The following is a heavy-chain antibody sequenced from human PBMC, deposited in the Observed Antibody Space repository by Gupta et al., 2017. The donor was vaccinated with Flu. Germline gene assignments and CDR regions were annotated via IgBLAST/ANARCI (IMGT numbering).Heavy chain of an antibody. V-gene: IGHV1-18*01. Sequence: QVQLVQSGAEVKKPGASVKVSCKASGYTFTSYGISWVRQAPGQGLEWMGWISAYNGNTNYAQKLQGRVTMTTDTSTSTAYMELRSLRSDDTAVYYCARDLCSSTSCYVYYYYGMDVWGQGTTVTVSS. D-gene: IGHD2-2*01. CDR2: ISAYNGNT. CDR1: GYTFTSYG. CDR3: ARDLCSSTSCYVYYYYGMDV. J-gene: IGHJ6*02.